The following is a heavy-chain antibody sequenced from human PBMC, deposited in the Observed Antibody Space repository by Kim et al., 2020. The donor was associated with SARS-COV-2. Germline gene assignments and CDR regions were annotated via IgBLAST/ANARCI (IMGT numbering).Heavy chain of an antibody. D-gene: IGHD4-4*01. J-gene: IGHJ6*02. Sequence: SLKSRVTISVDTSKNQFSLKLSSVTAADTAVYYCAREASSNYYYYYGMDVWGQGTTVTVSS. V-gene: IGHV4-59*01. CDR3: AREASSNYYYYYGMDV.